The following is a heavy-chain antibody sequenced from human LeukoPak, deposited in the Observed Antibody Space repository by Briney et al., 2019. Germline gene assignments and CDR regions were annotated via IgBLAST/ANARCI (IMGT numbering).Heavy chain of an antibody. V-gene: IGHV1-8*03. J-gene: IGHJ4*02. CDR2: MSPNIGNA. CDR1: GYTFTSYD. Sequence: ASVRVSCKASGYTFTSYDINWVRQATGQGLEWMGWMSPNIGNAGYAQKFQGRVTITRNTSINTAYMELSSLRSDDTAVYYCARGPLFHYGSGGIDYWGQGTLVTVSS. CDR3: ARGPLFHYGSGGIDY. D-gene: IGHD3-10*01.